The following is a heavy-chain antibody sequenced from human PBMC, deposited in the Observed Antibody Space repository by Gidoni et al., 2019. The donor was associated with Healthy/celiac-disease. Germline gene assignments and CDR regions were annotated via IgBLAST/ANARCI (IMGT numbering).Heavy chain of an antibody. CDR1: GFTFSSYA. CDR3: ARVVAAAGSVDY. Sequence: QVQLVESGGGVVQPGRSLRLSCAASGFTFSSYAMHWVRQAPGKGLEWVAVISYDGSNKYYADSVKGRFTISRDNSKNTLYLQMNSLRAEDTAVYYCARVVAAAGSVDYWGQGTLVTVSS. V-gene: IGHV3-30*04. D-gene: IGHD6-13*01. CDR2: ISYDGSNK. J-gene: IGHJ4*02.